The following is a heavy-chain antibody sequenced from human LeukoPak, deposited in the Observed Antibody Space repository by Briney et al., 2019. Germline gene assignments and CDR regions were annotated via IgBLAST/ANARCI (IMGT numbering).Heavy chain of an antibody. Sequence: GGSLRLSCAASGFTFTSYEMNWVRQAPGKGLEWVTYISSSGSTIYYADSVKGRFTISRDNAKNSLYLQMNSLRAEDTAVYYSARDQGLWGPDYWGQGTLVTVSS. CDR3: ARDQGLWGPDY. CDR2: ISSSGSTI. V-gene: IGHV3-48*03. D-gene: IGHD4/OR15-4a*01. J-gene: IGHJ4*02. CDR1: GFTFTSYE.